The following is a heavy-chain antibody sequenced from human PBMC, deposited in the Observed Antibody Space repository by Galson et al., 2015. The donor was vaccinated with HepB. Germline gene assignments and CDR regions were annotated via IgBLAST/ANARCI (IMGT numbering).Heavy chain of an antibody. CDR1: GFTFSTYG. Sequence: SLRLSCAASGFTFSTYGMHWVRQAPGKGLEWVAVIWNDGNNKYYGDSVKGRFTISRDNSKNTLHLQMNSLRAEDTAVYYCARDAYSTSSGWFDTWGQGTLVTVSS. J-gene: IGHJ5*02. CDR3: ARDAYSTSSGWFDT. D-gene: IGHD6-6*01. CDR2: IWNDGNNK. V-gene: IGHV3-33*01.